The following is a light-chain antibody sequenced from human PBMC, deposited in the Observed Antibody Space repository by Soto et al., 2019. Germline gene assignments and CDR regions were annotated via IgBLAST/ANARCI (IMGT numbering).Light chain of an antibody. CDR2: LNSDGSH. CDR3: QTWGSGIVV. CDR1: SGHSNYA. V-gene: IGLV4-69*01. Sequence: QLVLTQSPSASASLGASVKLTCTLSSGHSNYAIEWHQQQSEKGPRYLMKLNSDGSHSKGDGIPDRFSGSSSGAERYLTISSLQSEDEADYYCQTWGSGIVVFGGGTKLTVL. J-gene: IGLJ2*01.